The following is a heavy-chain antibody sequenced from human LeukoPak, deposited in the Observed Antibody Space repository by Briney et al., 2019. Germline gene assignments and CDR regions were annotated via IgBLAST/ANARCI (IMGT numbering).Heavy chain of an antibody. J-gene: IGHJ4*02. Sequence: SETLSLTCTVSGGSISSYYWSWIRQPPGKGLEWIGYIYYGGSTNYNPSLKSRVTISVDTSKNQFSLKLSSVTAADTAVYYCARHGPSRIMATISFIDYWGQGTLVTVSS. CDR2: IYYGGST. CDR1: GGSISSYY. CDR3: ARHGPSRIMATISFIDY. D-gene: IGHD5-12*01. V-gene: IGHV4-59*08.